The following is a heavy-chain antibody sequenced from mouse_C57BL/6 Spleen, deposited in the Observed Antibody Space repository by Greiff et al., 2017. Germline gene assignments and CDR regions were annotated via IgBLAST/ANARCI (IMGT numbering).Heavy chain of an antibody. D-gene: IGHD1-1*01. CDR3: ARGTDYGRNYAMDY. CDR2: IYWDDDK. J-gene: IGHJ4*01. Sequence: QVTLKECGPGILQSSQTLSLTCSFSGFSLSTSGMGVSWIRQPSGKGLEWLAHIYWDDDKRYNPSLKSRLTISKATSKNQVFLQITSVDTADTATYYCARGTDYGRNYAMDYWGQGTSVTVSS. CDR1: GFSLSTSGMG. V-gene: IGHV8-12*01.